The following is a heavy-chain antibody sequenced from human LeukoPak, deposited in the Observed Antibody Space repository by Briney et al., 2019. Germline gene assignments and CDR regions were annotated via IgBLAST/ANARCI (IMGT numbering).Heavy chain of an antibody. J-gene: IGHJ4*02. CDR3: VRNGRHYFDF. D-gene: IGHD2-8*01. CDR2: FCHCGST. Sequence: PSETLSLTCAVSADSINSRNWWSWVRQPPGKGLEWIGEFCHCGSTNYNPSLKSRATISVDKSKSQFSLKLNSVSAADTAVYYCVRNGRHYFDFWGQGTLVTVSS. V-gene: IGHV4-4*02. CDR1: ADSINSRNW.